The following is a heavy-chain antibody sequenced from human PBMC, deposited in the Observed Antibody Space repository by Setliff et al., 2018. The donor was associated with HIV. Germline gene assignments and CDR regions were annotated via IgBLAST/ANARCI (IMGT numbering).Heavy chain of an antibody. V-gene: IGHV4-61*02. D-gene: IGHD3-10*01. CDR1: GGSINSGGYY. J-gene: IGHJ6*02. Sequence: SETLSLTCTVSGGSINSGGYYWVWIRQPALKGLERIGRIYTSGLTNYNPSLKSRVTISVDTSKNQVSLKLSSVTASDTAVYYCARARYIVIRGDAGMDVWGPGTAVTVSS. CDR3: ARARYIVIRGDAGMDV. CDR2: IYTSGLT.